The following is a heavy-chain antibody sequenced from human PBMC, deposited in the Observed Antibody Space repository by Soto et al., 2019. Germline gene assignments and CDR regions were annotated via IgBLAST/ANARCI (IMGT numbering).Heavy chain of an antibody. CDR3: AAVGGYYYDDRDY. Sequence: QLQLQESGPGLVKPSETLSLTCTVSGGSISSSSYYWGWIRQPPGKGLEWIGSIYYSGSTYYNPSLKSRVTISVDTSKNQFSLKLSSVTAADTAVYYCAAVGGYYYDDRDYWGQGTLVTVSS. V-gene: IGHV4-39*01. CDR1: GGSISSSSYY. CDR2: IYYSGST. D-gene: IGHD3-22*01. J-gene: IGHJ4*02.